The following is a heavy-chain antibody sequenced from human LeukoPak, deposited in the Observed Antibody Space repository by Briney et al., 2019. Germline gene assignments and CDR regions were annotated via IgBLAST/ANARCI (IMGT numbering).Heavy chain of an antibody. CDR1: GFTFSSYA. CDR3: ARVPVPYGYYDSSGAYYFDY. CDR2: ISYDGSNK. D-gene: IGHD3-22*01. J-gene: IGHJ4*02. Sequence: GGSLRLSCAASGFTFSSYAMHWVRQAPGKGLEWVSVISYDGSNKYYADSVKGRFTISRDNSKNTLYLQMNSLRAEDTAVYYCARVPVPYGYYDSSGAYYFDYWGQGTLVTVSS. V-gene: IGHV3-30*04.